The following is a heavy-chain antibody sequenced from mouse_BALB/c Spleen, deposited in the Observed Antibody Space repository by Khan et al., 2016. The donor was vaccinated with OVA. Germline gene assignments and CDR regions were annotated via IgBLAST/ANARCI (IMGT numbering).Heavy chain of an antibody. D-gene: IGHD1-1*01. CDR2: ICPGSGST. CDR3: ASENYYGRTCYAMDY. Sequence: DLVTPGASVKLSCKASGYTFTSYWIHWIKQRPGQGLEWIGRICPGSGSTYYNEVFKGKATLTVDTSSRTAYIQLSSLTSEDSAVFFCASENYYGRTCYAMDYWGQGTSVTVSS. CDR1: GYTFTSYW. J-gene: IGHJ4*01. V-gene: IGHV1S41*01.